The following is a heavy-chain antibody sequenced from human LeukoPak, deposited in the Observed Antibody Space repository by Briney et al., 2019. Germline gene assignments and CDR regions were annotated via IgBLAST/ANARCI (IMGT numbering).Heavy chain of an antibody. D-gene: IGHD2-2*01. V-gene: IGHV4-38-2*01. Sequence: SETLSLTCSVSGYSISSAYYWGWIRQPPGKGLEWIGSIYNSGSTFYNPSLKSRVTISVDTSKNQFSLKLSSVTAADTAVYFCARCQNTLWDNSSCHYWGQGTLVTVSS. CDR3: ARCQNTLWDNSSCHY. CDR1: GYSISSAYY. J-gene: IGHJ4*02. CDR2: IYNSGST.